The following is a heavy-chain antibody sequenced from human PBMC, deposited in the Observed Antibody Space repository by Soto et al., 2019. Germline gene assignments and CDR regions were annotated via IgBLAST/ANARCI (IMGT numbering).Heavy chain of an antibody. CDR3: AGSPNWAYFDF. V-gene: IGHV4-59*01. D-gene: IGHD7-27*01. CDR2: IYYTGRT. J-gene: IGHJ4*02. CDR1: SGSISTYY. Sequence: QVQLQESGPGLVKPSETLSLTCTVSSGSISTYYWSWIRQPPGKGLEWIGYIYYTGRTNYNPSLKSRSAKTMDPSKNQFSLNLSPGAGADTAVYYCAGSPNWAYFDFWGPGTLVTVSS.